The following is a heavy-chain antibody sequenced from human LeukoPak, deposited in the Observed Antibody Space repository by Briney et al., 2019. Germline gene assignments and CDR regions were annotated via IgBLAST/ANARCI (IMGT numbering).Heavy chain of an antibody. V-gene: IGHV4-59*01. D-gene: IGHD6-13*01. CDR2: IYYSGST. J-gene: IGHJ2*01. Sequence: SETLSLTCTVSGGSISGYYWSWIRQPPGKGLEWIGYIYYSGSTNYNPSLKSRVTISIDTSKIQFSLRLSSVTAADTAVYYCAREWLQLVTRYFDLWGRGTLVTVSS. CDR1: GGSISGYY. CDR3: AREWLQLVTRYFDL.